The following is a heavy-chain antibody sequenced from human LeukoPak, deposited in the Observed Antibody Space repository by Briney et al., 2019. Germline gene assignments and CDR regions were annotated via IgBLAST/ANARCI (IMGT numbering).Heavy chain of an antibody. V-gene: IGHV4-39*01. CDR1: GGSVSSSGSY. D-gene: IGHD3-10*01. J-gene: IGHJ4*02. CDR3: ARTYYGSENYYDY. Sequence: ETLSLTCTVSGGSVSSSGSYWGWIRQPPGKGLEWIGSIYYSGTTYYNPSLKSRVTIPVDTSKSQFSLKLTSVTAADTALYYCARTYYGSENYYDYWGQGILVTVSS. CDR2: IYYSGTT.